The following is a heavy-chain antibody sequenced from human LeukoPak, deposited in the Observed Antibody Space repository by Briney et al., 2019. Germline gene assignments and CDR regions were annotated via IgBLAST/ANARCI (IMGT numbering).Heavy chain of an antibody. J-gene: IGHJ4*02. D-gene: IGHD6-13*01. V-gene: IGHV4-39*07. Sequence: SETLPLTCTVSGGSISSSSYYWGWIRQPPGKGLEWIGSIYYSGSTYYNPSLKSRVTISVDTSKNQFSLKLSSVTAADTAVYYCARDYRSPAAAGTVWGQGTLVTVSS. CDR1: GGSISSSSYY. CDR2: IYYSGST. CDR3: ARDYRSPAAAGTV.